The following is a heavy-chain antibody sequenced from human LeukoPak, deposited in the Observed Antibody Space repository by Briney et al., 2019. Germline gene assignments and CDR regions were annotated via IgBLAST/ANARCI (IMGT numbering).Heavy chain of an antibody. Sequence: ASVKVSCKASGYTFTSYYMHWLRQAPGQGLEWMGIINLSGGSTSYAQKFQGRVTMTRDTSTSTVYMELSSLRSEDTAVYYCARMGFPTGPMFPSYYYYMDVWGKGTTVTVSS. CDR1: GYTFTSYY. J-gene: IGHJ6*03. V-gene: IGHV1-46*03. D-gene: IGHD4-11*01. CDR2: INLSGGST. CDR3: ARMGFPTGPMFPSYYYYMDV.